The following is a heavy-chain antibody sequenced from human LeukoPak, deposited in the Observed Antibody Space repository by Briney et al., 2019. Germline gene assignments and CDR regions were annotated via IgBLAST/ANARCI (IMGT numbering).Heavy chain of an antibody. CDR3: ARHFYYDYVWGSYRYRGPYMDV. CDR1: GGSFSGYY. D-gene: IGHD3-16*02. J-gene: IGHJ6*03. Sequence: SETLSLTCAVYGGSFSGYYWSWIRQPPGKGLEWIGEINHSGSTNYNPPLKSRVTISVDTSKNQFSLKLSSVTAADTAVYYCARHFYYDYVWGSYRYRGPYMDVWGKGTTVTISS. V-gene: IGHV4-34*01. CDR2: INHSGST.